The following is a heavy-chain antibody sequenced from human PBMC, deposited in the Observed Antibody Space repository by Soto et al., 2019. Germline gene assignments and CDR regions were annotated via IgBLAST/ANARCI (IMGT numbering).Heavy chain of an antibody. V-gene: IGHV4-61*08. CDR3: VRDGTKNLRDRFEP. CDR1: GGSVTSGAYY. J-gene: IGHJ5*02. D-gene: IGHD1-26*01. CDR2: IYATGDT. Sequence: SETLSLTCTVSGGSVTSGAYYWSWIRQPPGKGLEWIGRIYATGDTDYNPSLKSRISMSVDMSKKQFSLTMRSVTAADTAIYYCVRDGTKNLRDRFEPWGRGILVTVSS.